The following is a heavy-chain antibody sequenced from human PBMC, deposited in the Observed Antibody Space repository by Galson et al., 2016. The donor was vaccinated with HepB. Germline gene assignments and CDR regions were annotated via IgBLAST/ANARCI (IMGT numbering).Heavy chain of an antibody. J-gene: IGHJ4*02. CDR3: ASGWQTIDY. D-gene: IGHD6-19*01. CDR1: GGSFSSSSYF. CDR2: PYNNGNT. V-gene: IGHV4-39*01. Sequence: SETLSLTCTVSGGSFSSSSYFWGWIRQPPGKGLEWIGNPYNNGNTFYSPSLKSRVTISVDTSKKQFSLKLSSVTAADTALYLCASGWQTIDYWGQGTPVTVSS.